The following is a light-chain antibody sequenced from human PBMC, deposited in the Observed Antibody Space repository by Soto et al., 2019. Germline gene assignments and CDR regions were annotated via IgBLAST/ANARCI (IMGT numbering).Light chain of an antibody. V-gene: IGKV3-20*01. CDR1: QSVRSSY. Sequence: EIVLTQSPGTLSLSPGGRATLSCRASQSVRSSYLAWYQQRPGQAPRLLIFGSSFRATGIPDRFCGSGSGTYFPLTISRLEPEYLAEYYCQHYGSPLTFGGGTKVEIK. CDR2: GSS. CDR3: QHYGSPLT. J-gene: IGKJ4*01.